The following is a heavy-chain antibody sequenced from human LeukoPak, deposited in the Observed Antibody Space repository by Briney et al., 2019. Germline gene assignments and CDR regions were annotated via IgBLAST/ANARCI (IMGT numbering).Heavy chain of an antibody. Sequence: TGGSLRLSCAASGFTVSSNYMSWVRQAPRXGLEWVSVIYSGGSTYCADSVKGRFTISRDNSKNTLYLQMNSLRAEDTAVYYCARNYGLGLDFDYWGQGTLVTVSS. CDR3: ARNYGLGLDFDY. CDR2: IYSGGST. CDR1: GFTVSSNY. J-gene: IGHJ4*02. V-gene: IGHV3-53*01. D-gene: IGHD3-10*01.